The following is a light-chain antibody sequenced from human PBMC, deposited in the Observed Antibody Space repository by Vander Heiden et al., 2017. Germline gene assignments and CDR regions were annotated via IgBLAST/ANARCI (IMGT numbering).Light chain of an antibody. CDR3: TSYTTSSTLV. J-gene: IGLJ3*02. V-gene: IGLV2-14*01. Sequence: QSALTQPASVSGSPGQSITISCTGTSSDVGTYDFVSWYQQHPGKAPKLMIYDVSNRPSGISHRFSGSKSGNTASLTISGLQAEDEADDDCTSYTTSSTLVFGGGTKLTVL. CDR1: SSDVGTYDF. CDR2: DVS.